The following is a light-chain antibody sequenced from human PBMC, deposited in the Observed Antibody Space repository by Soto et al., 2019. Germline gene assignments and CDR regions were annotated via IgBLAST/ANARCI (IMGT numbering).Light chain of an antibody. J-gene: IGLJ1*01. CDR1: NIGSKS. CDR2: YDN. Sequence: SYELTQPPSVSVAPRKTARVTCGGNNIGSKSVHWYQQKPGQAPVLVIYYDNDRPSGIPERFSGSNSGNTATLTISRVEAGDEADYYCQVWDSSDHPYVFGTGTKVTVL. V-gene: IGLV3-21*01. CDR3: QVWDSSDHPYV.